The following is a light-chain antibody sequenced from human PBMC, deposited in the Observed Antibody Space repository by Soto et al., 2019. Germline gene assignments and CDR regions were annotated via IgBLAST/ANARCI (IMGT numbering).Light chain of an antibody. CDR3: QKYNGAPRA. CDR1: QGISNY. CDR2: AAS. Sequence: DIQMTQSPSSLSASVGDRVTITYRASQGISNYLAWYQQKPGKAPKLLIYAASTLQSGVPSRFSGSGSGTDFTLTINSLQPEDGATYYCQKYNGAPRAFGPGTKVEIK. J-gene: IGKJ1*01. V-gene: IGKV1-27*01.